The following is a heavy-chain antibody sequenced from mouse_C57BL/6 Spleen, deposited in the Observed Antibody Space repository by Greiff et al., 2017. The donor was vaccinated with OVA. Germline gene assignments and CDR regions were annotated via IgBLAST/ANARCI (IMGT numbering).Heavy chain of an antibody. D-gene: IGHD4-1*01. J-gene: IGHJ3*01. CDR2: IWSGGST. CDR3: AGTGPFAY. Sequence: QVQLKESGPGLVQPSQSLSITCTVSGFSLTSYGVHWVRQSPGKGLEWLGVIWSGGSTDYNAAFISRLSISKDNSKSQVFFKMNSLQADDTAIYYCAGTGPFAYWGQGTLVTVSA. CDR1: GFSLTSYG. V-gene: IGHV2-2*01.